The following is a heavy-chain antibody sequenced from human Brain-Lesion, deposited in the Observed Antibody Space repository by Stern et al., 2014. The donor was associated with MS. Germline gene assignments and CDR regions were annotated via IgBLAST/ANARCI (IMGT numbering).Heavy chain of an antibody. Sequence: VQLVESGAEVKKPGASVKVSCKTSGYIFTGYYIHWVRQAPGQGLEWMAWINRKTGGTKYAQKFQGRVTMSRDTSISTAYVELSSLTSDDTAVYYCARDQRGITIFGVVTDYYYLGMDVWGQGTTVTVSS. V-gene: IGHV1-2*02. J-gene: IGHJ6*02. CDR1: GYIFTGYY. D-gene: IGHD3-3*01. CDR2: INRKTGGT. CDR3: ARDQRGITIFGVVTDYYYLGMDV.